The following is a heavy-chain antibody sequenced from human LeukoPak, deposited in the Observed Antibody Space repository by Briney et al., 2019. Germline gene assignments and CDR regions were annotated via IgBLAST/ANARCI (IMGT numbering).Heavy chain of an antibody. D-gene: IGHD3-16*01. Sequence: EASVKVSCKASGYTFTSYDINWVRQAPGQGLEWMGWMNPNSGNTGYAQKFQGSVTMTRNTSINTAYMELTSLRSEDTAIYYCARGGVRGGAISGLVPPTYWGQGTLVTVSS. CDR2: MNPNSGNT. J-gene: IGHJ4*02. V-gene: IGHV1-8*01. CDR1: GYTFTSYD. CDR3: ARGGVRGGAISGLVPPTY.